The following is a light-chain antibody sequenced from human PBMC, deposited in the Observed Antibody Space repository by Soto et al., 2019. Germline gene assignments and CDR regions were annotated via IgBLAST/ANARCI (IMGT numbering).Light chain of an antibody. V-gene: IGKV1-39*01. CDR1: QSISSY. CDR3: QQSYSTLWT. J-gene: IGKJ1*01. Sequence: DIQMTQSPSSLSASVGDRVTITCRASQSISSYLNWYQQKPGKAPKLLIYAASSLQSGVPSRFGGRGSGTDFTLTISSLQPEDFATYYCQQSYSTLWTFGQGTKVEIK. CDR2: AAS.